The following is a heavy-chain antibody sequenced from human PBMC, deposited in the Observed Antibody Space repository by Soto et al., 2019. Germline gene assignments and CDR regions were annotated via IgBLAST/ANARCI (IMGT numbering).Heavy chain of an antibody. CDR3: ARRDSSGPAEDYFDY. CDR2: ISAYNGNT. CDR1: GYTFTSYG. Sequence: QVQLVQSGAEVKKPGASVKVSCKASGYTFTSYGISWVRQDPGQGLEWIGWISAYNGNTNYAQKLQGRVTMPTDTSTSTAYMELRSLRSDDTAVDYCARRDSSGPAEDYFDYWGQGTLVTGSS. J-gene: IGHJ4*02. V-gene: IGHV1-18*01. D-gene: IGHD6-19*01.